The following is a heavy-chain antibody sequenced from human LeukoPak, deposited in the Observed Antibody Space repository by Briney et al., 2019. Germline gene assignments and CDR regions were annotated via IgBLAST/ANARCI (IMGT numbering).Heavy chain of an antibody. J-gene: IGHJ4*02. V-gene: IGHV3-23*01. CDR1: GFTFSSYA. CDR2: ISGSDGSS. CDR3: AKDPRSLGYCTSSSCPYFDY. Sequence: GGSLRLSCAASGFTFSSYAMNWVRQAPGKGLEWGSAISGSDGSSYYADSVKGRFTISRDNSKNTLYLQMNSLRPEDTAVYYCAKDPRSLGYCTSSSCPYFDYWGQGTLVTVSS. D-gene: IGHD2-2*01.